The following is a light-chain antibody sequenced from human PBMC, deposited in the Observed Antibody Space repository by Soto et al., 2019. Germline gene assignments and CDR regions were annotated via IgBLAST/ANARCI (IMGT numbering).Light chain of an antibody. Sequence: IQMTQSPSTVSASVGDSVTISCRASQPVNTFLAWYQQKPGGAPKVVIFDASNLGSGVPSRFSGSGFGTEFTLSITSLQPDDFATYYCQQYKNYSYSFGQRTKLEIK. V-gene: IGKV1-5*01. J-gene: IGKJ2*03. CDR2: DAS. CDR3: QQYKNYSYS. CDR1: QPVNTF.